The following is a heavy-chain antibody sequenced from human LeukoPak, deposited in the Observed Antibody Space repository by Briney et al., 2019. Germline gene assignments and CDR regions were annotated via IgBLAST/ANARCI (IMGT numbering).Heavy chain of an antibody. D-gene: IGHD1-26*01. Sequence: SETLSLTCIVSGGSVSNYYWSWIRQPPGKGLEWIGYIYSSGNTKYIPSLKSRVTIFIDTLKNQFSLMLSAVTAADTAVYYCARSGSFGDLQVGPWGQGTLVTVSS. CDR3: ARSGSFGDLQVGP. V-gene: IGHV4-59*02. CDR2: IYSSGNT. CDR1: GGSVSNYY. J-gene: IGHJ5*02.